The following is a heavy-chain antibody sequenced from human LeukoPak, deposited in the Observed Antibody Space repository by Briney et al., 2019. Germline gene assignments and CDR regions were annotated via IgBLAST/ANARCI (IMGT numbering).Heavy chain of an antibody. J-gene: IGHJ6*02. CDR2: ISSSSSYI. D-gene: IGHD1-26*01. CDR3: ASQPGSGSPYYYGMDV. V-gene: IGHV3-21*01. Sequence: PGGSLRLSCAASGFTFSSYSMNWVRQAPGKGLEWVSSISSSSSYIYYADSVKGRFTISRDNAKNSLYLQMNSLRAEDTAVYYSASQPGSGSPYYYGMDVWGQGTTVTVSS. CDR1: GFTFSSYS.